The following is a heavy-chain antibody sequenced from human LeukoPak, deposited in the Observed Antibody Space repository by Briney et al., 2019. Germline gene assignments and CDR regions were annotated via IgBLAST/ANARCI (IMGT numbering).Heavy chain of an antibody. CDR3: ARARTYLNSGSYYRY. CDR1: GGTFISYA. D-gene: IGHD1-26*01. Sequence: SVKVSCKASGGTFISYAISWVRQAPGQGLEWMGRIIPILGIANYAQKFQGRVTITADKSTSTAYMELSSLRSEDTAVYYCARARTYLNSGSYYRYWGQGTLVTVSS. J-gene: IGHJ4*02. V-gene: IGHV1-69*04. CDR2: IIPILGIA.